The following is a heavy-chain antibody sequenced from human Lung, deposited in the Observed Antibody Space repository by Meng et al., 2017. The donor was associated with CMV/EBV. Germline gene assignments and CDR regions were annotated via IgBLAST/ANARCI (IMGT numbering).Heavy chain of an antibody. CDR1: GGSFSGYY. CDR3: ARTTYDFWSGIYYYYSYGMDV. D-gene: IGHD3-3*01. CDR2: INHSGST. J-gene: IGHJ6*01. V-gene: IGHV4-34*01. Sequence: GSLRLSCAVYGGSFSGYYWSWIRQPPGKGLEWIGEINHSGSTNYNPSLKSRVTISVDTSKNQFSLKLSSVTAADTAVYYCARTTYDFWSGIYYYYSYGMDV.